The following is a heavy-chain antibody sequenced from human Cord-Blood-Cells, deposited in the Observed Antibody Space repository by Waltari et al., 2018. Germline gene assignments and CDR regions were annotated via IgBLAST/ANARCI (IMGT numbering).Heavy chain of an antibody. CDR2: INHSGST. CDR1: GGSSRGYH. Sequence: QVQLQQWSAGPLTPSVTLSLISAVFGGSSRGYHLGWFRQPPGKGLEWIGEINHSGSTNYNPSLKSRVTISVDTSKNQFSLKLSSVTAADTAVYYCARGLSSLELDYWGQGTLVTVSS. CDR3: ARGLSSLELDY. J-gene: IGHJ4*02. V-gene: IGHV4-34*01. D-gene: IGHD1-1*01.